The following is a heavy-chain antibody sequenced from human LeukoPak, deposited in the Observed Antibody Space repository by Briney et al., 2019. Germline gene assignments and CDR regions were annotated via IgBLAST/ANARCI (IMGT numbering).Heavy chain of an antibody. CDR3: ARDRDSSGAFDI. D-gene: IGHD6-19*01. V-gene: IGHV3-21*01. CDR2: ISSSSYI. J-gene: IGHJ3*02. Sequence: PGGSLRLSCAASGFTFSSYSMNWVRQAPGKGLEWVSSISSSSYIYYADSVKGRFTISRDNAKNSLYLQMNSLRAEDTAVYYCARDRDSSGAFDIWGQGTMVTVSS. CDR1: GFTFSSYS.